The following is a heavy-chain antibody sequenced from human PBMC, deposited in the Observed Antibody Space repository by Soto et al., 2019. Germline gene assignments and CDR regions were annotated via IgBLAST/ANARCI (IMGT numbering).Heavy chain of an antibody. CDR2: SSASGRSR. D-gene: IGHD6-19*01. J-gene: IGHJ4*02. V-gene: IGHV3-23*01. CDR3: AKDGIWLDVYFDV. CDR1: GIEFNNYA. Sequence: GGSLRLSCVASGIEFNNYAMSWVRQAPGKGLEWVSISSASGRSRYHADSVKGRFTISRDNSKNTLYLHMTNLRAEDTAVYYCAKDGIWLDVYFDVWGQGTPVTVSS.